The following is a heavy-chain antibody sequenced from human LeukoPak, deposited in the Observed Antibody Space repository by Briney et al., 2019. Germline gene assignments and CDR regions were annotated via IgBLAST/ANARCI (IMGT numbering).Heavy chain of an antibody. J-gene: IGHJ4*02. D-gene: IGHD6-13*01. CDR3: TTGFEPAAGTGAFDY. CDR1: GFTFSNAW. V-gene: IGHV3-15*01. CDR2: IKSKTDGGTT. Sequence: GGSLRLSCAASGFTFSNAWMSWVRQAPGKGLEWVGRIKSKTDGGTTDYAAPVKGRFTISRDDSKNTLYLQMNSLKTEDTAVYYCTTGFEPAAGTGAFDYWGQGTLVTVSS.